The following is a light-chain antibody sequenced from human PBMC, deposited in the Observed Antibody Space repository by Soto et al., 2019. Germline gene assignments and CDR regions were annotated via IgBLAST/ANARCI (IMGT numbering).Light chain of an antibody. J-gene: IGKJ5*01. CDR2: GTS. V-gene: IGKV4-1*01. CDR1: QNILYSSNNKNY. CDR3: QQYGASPIS. Sequence: DIVMTQSPDSLAVSLGERATINCKSSQNILYSSNNKNYLAWYQQKPGQAPRLVMSGTSTRASGTPVRFRGGGSGTDYTLTITRLEPEDFALYYCQQYGASPISFGQGTRLEI.